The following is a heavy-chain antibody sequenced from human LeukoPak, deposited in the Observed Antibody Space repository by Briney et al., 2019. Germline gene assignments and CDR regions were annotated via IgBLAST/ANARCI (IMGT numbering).Heavy chain of an antibody. Sequence: GGSLRLSCAASGFTFSNYGMHWVRQAPGKGLEWVSYISSSSSTIYYADSVKGRFTISRDNAKNSLYLQMNSLRAEDTAVYYCARGPLNWFDPWGQGTLVTVSS. CDR3: ARGPLNWFDP. CDR1: GFTFSNYG. J-gene: IGHJ5*02. CDR2: ISSSSSTI. V-gene: IGHV3-48*01.